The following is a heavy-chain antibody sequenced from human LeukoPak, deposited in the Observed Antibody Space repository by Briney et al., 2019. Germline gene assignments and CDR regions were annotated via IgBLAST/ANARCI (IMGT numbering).Heavy chain of an antibody. Sequence: GGSLRLSCAAFGFIFSNYPMNWVRQAPGKGLEWVSNVRPGDSARSYADSVRGRFTISRDDAKNSLYLQMNSLRDEDTAVYYCATDSHYAFDFWGLGTLVTVSS. CDR2: VRPGDSAR. CDR3: ATDSHYAFDF. J-gene: IGHJ4*02. D-gene: IGHD4-17*01. CDR1: GFIFSNYP. V-gene: IGHV3-48*02.